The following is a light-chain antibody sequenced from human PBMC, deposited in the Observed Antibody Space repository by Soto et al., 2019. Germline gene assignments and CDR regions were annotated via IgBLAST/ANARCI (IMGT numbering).Light chain of an antibody. CDR3: CSYAGETTLV. Sequence: QSALTQPASVSGSPGKSITISCTGTSSDVGSYNLVSWYQQYPGKAPKLMIYEGSKRPSGVSNRFSGSKSGNTASLTISGLQAEDEADYYCCSYAGETTLVFGGGTKLTVL. CDR2: EGS. V-gene: IGLV2-23*01. CDR1: SSDVGSYNL. J-gene: IGLJ2*01.